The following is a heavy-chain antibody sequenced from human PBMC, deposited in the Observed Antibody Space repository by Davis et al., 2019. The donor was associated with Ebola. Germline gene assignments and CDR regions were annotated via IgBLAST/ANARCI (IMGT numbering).Heavy chain of an antibody. D-gene: IGHD3-10*01. V-gene: IGHV1-2*02. CDR2: INPNSGGT. CDR1: GYTFTGYY. CDR3: AAFGEFDSDAFDI. Sequence: ASVKVSCKASGYTFTGYYMHWVRQAPGQGLEWMGWINPNSGGTNYAQKFQGRVTMTRDTSISTAYMELRSLRSDDTAVYYCAAFGEFDSDAFDIWGQGTMVTVSS. J-gene: IGHJ3*02.